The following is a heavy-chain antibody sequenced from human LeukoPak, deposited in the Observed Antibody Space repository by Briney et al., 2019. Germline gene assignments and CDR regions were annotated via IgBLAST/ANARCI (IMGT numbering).Heavy chain of an antibody. J-gene: IGHJ4*02. V-gene: IGHV2-70*12. D-gene: IGHD6-19*01. CDR1: RFSRSATGLR. CDR2: NDWHDDK. Sequence: PTLSNTTQTLTLTSTFSRFSRSATGLRARWIRQPIGKVLTWLAPNDWHDDKFYSTSLKTRPTNSKDTSKIQVALTMTNMDPGDTATYDWAHRPRPIRGYSSGWYFDYWGQGTLVTVSS. CDR3: AHRPRPIRGYSSGWYFDY.